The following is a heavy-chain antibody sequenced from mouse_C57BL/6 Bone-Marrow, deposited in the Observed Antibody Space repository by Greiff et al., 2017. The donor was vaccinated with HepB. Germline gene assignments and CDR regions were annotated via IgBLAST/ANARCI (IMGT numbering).Heavy chain of an antibody. J-gene: IGHJ1*03. V-gene: IGHV1-55*01. D-gene: IGHD2-1*01. Sequence: VQLQQPGAELVKPGASVKMSCKASGYTFTSYWITWVKQRPGQGLEWIGDIYPGSGSTNYNEKFKSKATLTVDTSSSTAYMQLSSLTSEDSAVYYCARGGCGNSPLYFDVWGTGTTVTVSS. CDR1: GYTFTSYW. CDR2: IYPGSGST. CDR3: ARGGCGNSPLYFDV.